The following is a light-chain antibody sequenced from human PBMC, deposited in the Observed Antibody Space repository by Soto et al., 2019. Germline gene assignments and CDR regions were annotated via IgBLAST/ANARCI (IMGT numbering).Light chain of an antibody. J-gene: IGKJ1*01. V-gene: IGKV1-39*01. CDR3: QQSYSTPPT. Sequence: DIQVTQSPSSLSASVGDRVTITCRASQSISSYLNWYQQKPGKAPKLLIYAASSLQSGVPSRFSGSGSGTDFTLTISSLQPEDFATYYCQQSYSTPPTFGQGTKVKIK. CDR1: QSISSY. CDR2: AAS.